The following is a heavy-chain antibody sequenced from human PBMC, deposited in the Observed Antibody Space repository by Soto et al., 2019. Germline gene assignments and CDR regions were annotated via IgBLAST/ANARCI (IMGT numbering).Heavy chain of an antibody. D-gene: IGHD2-15*01. CDR3: AKALVVAARHPQETYYYGMDV. Sequence: GGSLRLSCAASGFTFSSYGMHWVRQAPGKGLEWVAVISYDGSNKYYADSVKGRFTISRDNSKNTLYPQMNSLRAEDTAVYYCAKALVVAARHPQETYYYGMDVWGQGTTVTVSS. CDR1: GFTFSSYG. V-gene: IGHV3-30*18. J-gene: IGHJ6*02. CDR2: ISYDGSNK.